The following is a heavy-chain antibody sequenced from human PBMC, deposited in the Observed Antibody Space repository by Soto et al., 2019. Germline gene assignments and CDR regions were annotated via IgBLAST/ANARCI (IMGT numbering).Heavy chain of an antibody. V-gene: IGHV3-72*01. CDR3: ARGLGGATNYYRLNDF. D-gene: IGHD2-2*02. CDR1: GFTLSDHY. J-gene: IGHJ4*02. Sequence: GGSLRLSCAASGFTLSDHYMDWVRQAPGKGLEWVGRTRDKTNSYTTEYAASVKGRFTILRDDLKNSLYLQMRSLKTDDTAVYYCARGLGGATNYYRLNDFWGPGTLVTVSS. CDR2: TRDKTNSYTT.